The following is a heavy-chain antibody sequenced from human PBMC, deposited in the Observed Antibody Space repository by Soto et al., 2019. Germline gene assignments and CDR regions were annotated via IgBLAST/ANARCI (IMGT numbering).Heavy chain of an antibody. Sequence: SGPTLVNPTQTLTLTCTFSGFSLSTSGVGVGWIRQPPEKALEWLALIYWDDDRRYNPSLKSRLAITKDTSKNQVVLTMSNMDPVDTANFSCAHRNTQYTGSCVFFDYGGRGTLVTVSS. CDR1: GFSLSTSGVG. J-gene: IGHJ4*02. CDR2: IYWDDDR. CDR3: AHRNTQYTGSCVFFDY. V-gene: IGHV2-5*02. D-gene: IGHD1-26*01.